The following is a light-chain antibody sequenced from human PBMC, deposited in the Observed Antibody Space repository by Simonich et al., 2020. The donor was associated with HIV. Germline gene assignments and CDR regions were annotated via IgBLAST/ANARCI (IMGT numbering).Light chain of an antibody. CDR3: QQYNKWPPWT. V-gene: IGKV3-15*01. Sequence: EIVLTQSPATLSLSPGERATLSCRASQSVSNTLAWYQQKPGQAPRLLIYGASTRATGIPAKISGSGSGTEFKLTSSSMQSEDLAVYYCQQYNKWPPWTFGQGTKAEIK. J-gene: IGKJ1*01. CDR2: GAS. CDR1: QSVSNT.